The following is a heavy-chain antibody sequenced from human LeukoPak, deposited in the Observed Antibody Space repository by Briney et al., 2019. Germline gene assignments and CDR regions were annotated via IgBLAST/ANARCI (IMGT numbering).Heavy chain of an antibody. D-gene: IGHD6-19*01. Sequence: PGRSLRLSCAASAFTFSGYGMHWVRQAPGKGLEWVAVIWYDGSNQYYADSVKGRFTISRDNSKNTLYLQMNSLRAEDTAVYYCAKHGASSSGWYGWFDPWGQGTLVTVSS. CDR1: AFTFSGYG. CDR3: AKHGASSSGWYGWFDP. J-gene: IGHJ5*02. CDR2: IWYDGSNQ. V-gene: IGHV3-33*06.